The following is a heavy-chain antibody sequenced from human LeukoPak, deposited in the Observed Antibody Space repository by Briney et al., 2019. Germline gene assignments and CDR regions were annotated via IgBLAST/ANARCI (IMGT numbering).Heavy chain of an antibody. V-gene: IGHV4-34*01. CDR3: ASRYCGGDCYSDY. Sequence: PSETLSLTCAVYGGSFSGYYWSWFRQPPGKGLEWIGEINHSGSTNYNPSLKSRVTISVDTSKNQFSLKLSSVTAADTAVYYCASRYCGGDCYSDYWGQGTLVTVSS. J-gene: IGHJ4*02. CDR1: GGSFSGYY. D-gene: IGHD2-21*01. CDR2: INHSGST.